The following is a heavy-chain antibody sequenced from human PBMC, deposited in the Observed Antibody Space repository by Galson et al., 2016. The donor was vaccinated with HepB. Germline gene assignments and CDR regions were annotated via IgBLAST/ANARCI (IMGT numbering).Heavy chain of an antibody. J-gene: IGHJ5*02. Sequence: SLRLSCAASGFTLNNYALNWVRQAPGKELEWVALISYDGSNRYYGDPVRGRFAISRDTSKNTVYLQMNSLRPEDTAVYYCARDQGWEGGWFDPWGQGTLVTVSS. V-gene: IGHV3-30*09. D-gene: IGHD1-26*01. CDR1: GFTLNNYA. CDR2: ISYDGSNR. CDR3: ARDQGWEGGWFDP.